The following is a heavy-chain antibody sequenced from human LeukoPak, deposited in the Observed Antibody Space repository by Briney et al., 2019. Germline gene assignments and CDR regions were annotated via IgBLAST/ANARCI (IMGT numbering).Heavy chain of an antibody. D-gene: IGHD2-15*01. J-gene: IGHJ4*02. Sequence: PSETLSLTCTVSGGSISSYYWSWIRQPAGKGLEWMGRIYTSGSTNYNPSLKSRVTMSVDTSKNQFSLKLSSVTAADTAVYYCARGYCSGGSCYVFDYWGQGTLVTVSS. CDR2: IYTSGST. CDR3: ARGYCSGGSCYVFDY. CDR1: GGSISSYY. V-gene: IGHV4-4*07.